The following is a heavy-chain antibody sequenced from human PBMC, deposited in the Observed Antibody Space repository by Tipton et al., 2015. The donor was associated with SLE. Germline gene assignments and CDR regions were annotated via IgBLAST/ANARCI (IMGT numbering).Heavy chain of an antibody. J-gene: IGHJ4*02. Sequence: TLSLTCAVYGGSFSGYSWSWIRQTPGKGLEWIGEINHGGSTNYNPSLKTRVTMSVDTSKKQFSLKLGSVTAADTAVYYCARGEAVAISDYWGQGTLVTVSS. D-gene: IGHD6-19*01. V-gene: IGHV4-34*01. CDR2: INHGGST. CDR3: ARGEAVAISDY. CDR1: GGSFSGYS.